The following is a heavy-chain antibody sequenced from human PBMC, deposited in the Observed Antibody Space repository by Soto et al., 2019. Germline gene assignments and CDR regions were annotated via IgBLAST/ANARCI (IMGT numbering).Heavy chain of an antibody. Sequence: PGGSLRLSCAASGFTFRNYAMHWVRQAPGKGLEWVVVISYDGSKKYYADSLEGRFTISRDNSNNTLYLQMNSLTDEDTAVYYCVRAPGSATVTTSYVDYWGQGTLVNASS. CDR2: ISYDGSKK. D-gene: IGHD4-17*01. CDR3: VRAPGSATVTTSYVDY. J-gene: IGHJ4*02. CDR1: GFTFRNYA. V-gene: IGHV3-30*03.